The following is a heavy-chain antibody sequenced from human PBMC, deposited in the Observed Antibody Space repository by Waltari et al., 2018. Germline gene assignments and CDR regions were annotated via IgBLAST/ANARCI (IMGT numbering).Heavy chain of an antibody. J-gene: IGHJ3*01. CDR2: MSYSGAT. CDR1: GVSITSDRHY. V-gene: IGHV4-39*01. Sequence: QLQLQESGPGLVKPSETLSLTCSVSGVSITSDRHYWGWIRQPPGQGLEWNGTMSYSGATYRSPSLKSRVTISRDTSKNQLSLKLGSVTAADTAVYYCATYIGASVGTAAFDVWGQGTMVTVSS. D-gene: IGHD5-12*01. CDR3: ATYIGASVGTAAFDV.